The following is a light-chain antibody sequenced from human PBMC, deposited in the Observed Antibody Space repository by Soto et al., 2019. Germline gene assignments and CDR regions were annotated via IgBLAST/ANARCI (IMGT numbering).Light chain of an antibody. CDR1: QSISSD. CDR2: GAS. V-gene: IGKV3D-15*01. Sequence: EIVMTQSPATLSVSPGERATLSCRASQSISSDVAWYQQKPGQAPRLLIYGASTTATGTPDRFSGSVSGTDFTLTITSLEPEDFAVFYCHQYGISPPTFGQGTKVDIK. J-gene: IGKJ1*01. CDR3: HQYGISPPT.